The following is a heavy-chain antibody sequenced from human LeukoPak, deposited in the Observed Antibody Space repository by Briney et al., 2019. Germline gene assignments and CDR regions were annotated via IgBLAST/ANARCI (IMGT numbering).Heavy chain of an antibody. CDR1: GGSISSYY. D-gene: IGHD6-13*01. V-gene: IGHV4-59*01. Sequence: SETLSLTCTVSGGSISSYYWSWIRRPPGKGLEWIGYIYYSGSTNYNPSLKSRVTISVDTSKNQFSLKLSSVTAADTAVYYCARAKSSSWSKDYYYYGMDVWGQGTTVTVSS. CDR3: ARAKSSSWSKDYYYYGMDV. J-gene: IGHJ6*02. CDR2: IYYSGST.